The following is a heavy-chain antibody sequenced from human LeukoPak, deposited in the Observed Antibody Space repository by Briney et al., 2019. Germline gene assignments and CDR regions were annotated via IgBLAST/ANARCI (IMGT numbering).Heavy chain of an antibody. D-gene: IGHD1-26*01. CDR1: GGSISSYY. V-gene: IGHV4-59*01. CDR3: AREVPSGSFDY. J-gene: IGHJ4*02. Sequence: SETLSLTCTVSGGSISSYYWSWIRQPPGKGLEWIGYIYYSGSTNYNPSLKSRVTISVDTSENQFSLKLSSVTAADTAVYYCAREVPSGSFDYWGQGTLVTVSS. CDR2: IYYSGST.